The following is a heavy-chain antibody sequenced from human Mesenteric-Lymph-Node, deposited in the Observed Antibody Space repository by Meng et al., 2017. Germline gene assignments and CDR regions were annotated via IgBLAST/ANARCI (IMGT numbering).Heavy chain of an antibody. J-gene: IGHJ3*01. CDR1: GFTFRNSW. V-gene: IGHV3-7*01. Sequence: GESLKISCVASGFTFRNSWMTWARQAPGKGLEWVAIISEDGSKTDHVEAVKGRFTISRDNPKKSLYLQMDSLGAEDTAVYFCARSGLPYTFDVLGLGTLVTVSS. CDR3: ARSGLPYTFDV. D-gene: IGHD6-25*01. CDR2: ISEDGSKT.